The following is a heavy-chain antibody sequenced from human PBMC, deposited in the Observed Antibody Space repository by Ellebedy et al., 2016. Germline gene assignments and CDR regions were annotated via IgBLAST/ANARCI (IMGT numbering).Heavy chain of an antibody. V-gene: IGHV3-30*18. J-gene: IGHJ6*02. CDR2: ISYDGSNK. CDR1: GFTFSSYG. D-gene: IGHD3-10*01. Sequence: GESLKISXAASGFTFSSYGMHWVRQAPGKGLEWVAVISYDGSNKYYADSVKGRFTISRDNSKNTLYLQMNSLRAEDTAVYYCAKRFGGYGMDVWGQGTTVTVSS. CDR3: AKRFGGYGMDV.